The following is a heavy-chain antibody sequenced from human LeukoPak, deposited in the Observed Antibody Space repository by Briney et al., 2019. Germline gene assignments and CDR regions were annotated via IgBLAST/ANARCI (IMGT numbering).Heavy chain of an antibody. CDR2: INYSGST. V-gene: IGHV4-34*01. D-gene: IGHD4-17*01. Sequence: SETLSLTCAVYGGSFSGYYWSWIRQPPGKGLEWIGEINYSGSTNYNPSLKSRVTISIDTSKNQFSLKLSSVTAADTAVYYCASFGATVTSPFDYWGQGTLVTVSS. CDR1: GGSFSGYY. J-gene: IGHJ4*02. CDR3: ASFGATVTSPFDY.